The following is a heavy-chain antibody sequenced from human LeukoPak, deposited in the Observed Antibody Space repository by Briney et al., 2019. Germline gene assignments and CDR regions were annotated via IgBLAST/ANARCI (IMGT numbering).Heavy chain of an antibody. V-gene: IGHV1-46*01. CDR3: ARRSPAYCGGDCYLDH. CDR2: INPSGGGT. D-gene: IGHD2-21*02. J-gene: IGHJ4*02. Sequence: GASVKVACKASGYTFTTHYIFWVRQAPGQGLEWMGMINPSGGGTSYSQRFQGRVTMTGDTSTSTVYMELNSLRSGDSAVYYCARRSPAYCGGDCYLDHWGQGTLVTVSS. CDR1: GYTFTTHY.